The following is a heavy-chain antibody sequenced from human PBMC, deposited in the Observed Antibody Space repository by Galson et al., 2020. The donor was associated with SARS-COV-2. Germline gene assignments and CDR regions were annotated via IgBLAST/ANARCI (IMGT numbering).Heavy chain of an antibody. J-gene: IGHJ5*01. Sequence: ASETLSLTCTVSGDSLTGNNWRIWVRTPPGKGLEYIGETYHSGNTNYNPPLKTRVTISVDKYKNQFSLNLNSLTAADTAVYYCAKGRGDSYRILDSWCHGALVTVAS. CDR3: AKGRGDSYRILDS. CDR2: TYHSGNT. V-gene: IGHV4-4*02. D-gene: IGHD5-18*01. CDR1: GDSLTGNNW.